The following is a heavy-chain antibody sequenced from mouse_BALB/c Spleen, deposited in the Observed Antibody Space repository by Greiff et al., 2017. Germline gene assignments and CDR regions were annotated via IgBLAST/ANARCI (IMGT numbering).Heavy chain of an antibody. J-gene: IGHJ3*01. CDR2: ISIYYDNT. CDR1: GYTFTDYA. CDR3: ARSEAEPFAY. V-gene: IGHV1-67*01. D-gene: IGHD3-2*02. Sequence: VQLQQSGPELVRPGESVKISCKGSGYTFTDYAMHWVKQSHAKSLEWIGVISIYYDNTNYNQKFKGKAILTVDKSSSTAYMQLSSLTSEDSAVYYCARSEAEPFAYWGQGTLVTVSA.